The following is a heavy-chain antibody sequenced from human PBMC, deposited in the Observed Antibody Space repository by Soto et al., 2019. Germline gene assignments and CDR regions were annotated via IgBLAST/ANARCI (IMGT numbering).Heavy chain of an antibody. J-gene: IGHJ3*02. D-gene: IGHD2-15*01. Sequence: SETLSLTCTVSGGSINNHYWSWIRQPPEKGLEWIGYIYYTGSTNYNPSLKSRVTISVDTSKNQFSLKLTSVTAADTAVYYCARRDIVVVVAASKRAFDIWGQGTMVTVSS. V-gene: IGHV4-59*11. CDR1: GGSINNHY. CDR2: IYYTGST. CDR3: ARRDIVVVVAASKRAFDI.